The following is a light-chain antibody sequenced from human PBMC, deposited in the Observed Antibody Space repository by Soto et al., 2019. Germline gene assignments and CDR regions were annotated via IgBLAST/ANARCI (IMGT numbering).Light chain of an antibody. V-gene: IGKV3-15*01. Sequence: TQSPATLSVSPGARVTLSCRTSHRIGTDFAWYQQKPGQAPRLVIYSASTRAADFPARFSGSGSGTQFTFTISSLQSEDSAVYYCQQYNDWPLTFGGGTKVEV. CDR3: QQYNDWPLT. J-gene: IGKJ4*01. CDR2: SAS. CDR1: HRIGTD.